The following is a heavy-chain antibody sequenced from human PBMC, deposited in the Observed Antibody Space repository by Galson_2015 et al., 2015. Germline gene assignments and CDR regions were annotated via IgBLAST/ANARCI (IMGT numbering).Heavy chain of an antibody. CDR3: ARDPSGGSGSYYDY. CDR1: GYTFTTYH. D-gene: IGHD3-10*01. CDR2: INPSGGSA. J-gene: IGHJ4*02. V-gene: IGHV1-46*01. Sequence: SVKVPCKASGYTFTTYHIHWVRQAPGQGLGWMGIINPSGGSATYAQKFQGRVTMTRDTSTSTVYMELSGLRSEDTAVYYCARDPSGGSGSYYDYWGQGTLVTVSS.